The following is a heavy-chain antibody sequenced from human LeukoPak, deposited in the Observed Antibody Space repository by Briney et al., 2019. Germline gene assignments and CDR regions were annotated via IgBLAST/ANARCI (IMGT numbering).Heavy chain of an antibody. CDR3: ARAPTYCSSTSCYDWFDP. CDR2: INPNSGGT. D-gene: IGHD2-2*01. V-gene: IGHV1-2*02. CDR1: GYTFTGYY. Sequence: ASVKVSCKASGYTFTGYYMHWVRQAPGQGLEWMGWINPNSGGTNYAQKFQGRVTMTRDTSISTAYMELSRLRSDDTAVYYCARAPTYCSSTSCYDWFDPWGQGTLVTVSS. J-gene: IGHJ5*02.